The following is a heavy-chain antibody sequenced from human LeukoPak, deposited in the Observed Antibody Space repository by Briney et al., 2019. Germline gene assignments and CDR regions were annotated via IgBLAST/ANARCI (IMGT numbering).Heavy chain of an antibody. CDR3: ARDRRLVRGFDP. V-gene: IGHV1-2*02. D-gene: IGHD3-10*01. Sequence: ASVEVPCKASGYTFTGYYMHWVRQAPGQGLEWMGWINPNSGGTNYAQKFQGRVTMTRDTSISTAYMELSRLRSDDTAVYYCARDRRLVRGFDPWGQGTLVTISS. J-gene: IGHJ5*02. CDR2: INPNSGGT. CDR1: GYTFTGYY.